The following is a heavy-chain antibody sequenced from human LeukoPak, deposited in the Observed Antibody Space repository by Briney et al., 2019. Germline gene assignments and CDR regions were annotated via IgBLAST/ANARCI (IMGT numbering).Heavy chain of an antibody. Sequence: PGGSLKLSCAASGLTFSGSAMHWVRQASGKGLEWVGRIRSKANSYATAYAASVKGRFTISRDDSKNTAYLQMNSLKTEDTAVYYCTSLSSSKGVYYYYMDVWGKGTTVTVSS. CDR2: IRSKANSYAT. CDR3: TSLSSSKGVYYYYMDV. V-gene: IGHV3-73*01. D-gene: IGHD2-2*01. CDR1: GLTFSGSA. J-gene: IGHJ6*03.